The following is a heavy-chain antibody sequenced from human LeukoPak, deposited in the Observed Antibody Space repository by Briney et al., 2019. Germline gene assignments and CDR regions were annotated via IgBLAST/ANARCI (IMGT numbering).Heavy chain of an antibody. V-gene: IGHV4-34*01. CDR2: INHSGST. CDR1: GGSFSGYY. D-gene: IGHD1-26*01. Sequence: SETLSLTCAVYGGSFSGYYWSWIRQPPGKGLGWIGEINHSGSTNYNPSLKSRVTISVDTSKNQFSLKLSSVTAADTAVYYCARGNLGSYYWSPKFDYWGQGTLVTVSS. CDR3: ARGNLGSYYWSPKFDY. J-gene: IGHJ4*02.